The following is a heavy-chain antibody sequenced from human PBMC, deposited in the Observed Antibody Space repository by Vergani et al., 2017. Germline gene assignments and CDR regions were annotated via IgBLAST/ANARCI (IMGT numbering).Heavy chain of an antibody. CDR2: MNPNSGNT. CDR1: GGTFSSYA. V-gene: IGHV1-8*02. Sequence: QVQLVQSGAEVKKPGSSVKVSCKASGGTFSSYAISWVRQATGQGLEWMGWMNPNSGNTGYAQKFQGRVTMTRNTSISTAYMELSSLRAEDTAVYYCARGHSSSWSGLDYWGQGTLVTVSS. J-gene: IGHJ4*02. CDR3: ARGHSSSWSGLDY. D-gene: IGHD6-13*01.